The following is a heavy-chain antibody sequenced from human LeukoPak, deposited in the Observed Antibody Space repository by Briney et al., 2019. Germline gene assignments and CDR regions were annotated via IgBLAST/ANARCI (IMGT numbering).Heavy chain of an antibody. CDR1: GFTFSSYW. Sequence: GGSLRLSCAASGFTFSSYWMSWVRQAPGKGLEWVANIKQDGSEKYYVDSVKGRFTISRDNAKNSLYLQMNSLRAEDTAIYYCAKGGMAAKIAYWGQGTLVTVSS. V-gene: IGHV3-7*03. D-gene: IGHD5-24*01. CDR2: IKQDGSEK. CDR3: AKGGMAAKIAY. J-gene: IGHJ4*02.